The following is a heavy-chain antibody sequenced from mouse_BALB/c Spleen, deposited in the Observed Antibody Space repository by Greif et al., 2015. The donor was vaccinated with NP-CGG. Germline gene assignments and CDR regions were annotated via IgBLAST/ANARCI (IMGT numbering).Heavy chain of an antibody. CDR3: ARDGNYWYFDV. V-gene: IGHV5-4*02. J-gene: IGHJ1*01. D-gene: IGHD2-1*01. CDR1: GFTFSDDY. CDR2: ISDGGSYT. Sequence: EVKLEESGGGLVKPGGSLKLSCAASGFTFSDDYMYWVRQTPEKRLEWVATISDGGSYTYYPDSVKGRFTISRDNAKNNLYLQMSSLKSEDTAMYYCARDGNYWYFDVWGAGTTVTVSS.